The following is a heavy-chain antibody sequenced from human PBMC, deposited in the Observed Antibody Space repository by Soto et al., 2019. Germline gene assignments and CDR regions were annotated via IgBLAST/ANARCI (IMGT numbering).Heavy chain of an antibody. CDR1: GFTFSSCA. Sequence: PGGSLRLSCAASGFTFSSCAMHWVRQAPGKGLEWVAVISYDGSNKYYAESVKGRFTISRDNSKNTLFLQMNSLRAEDTAVYHCAKTRGGPYSSSGHDGFDIWGQGTMVTVSS. CDR2: ISYDGSNK. D-gene: IGHD6-13*01. CDR3: AKTRGGPYSSSGHDGFDI. V-gene: IGHV3-30*18. J-gene: IGHJ3*02.